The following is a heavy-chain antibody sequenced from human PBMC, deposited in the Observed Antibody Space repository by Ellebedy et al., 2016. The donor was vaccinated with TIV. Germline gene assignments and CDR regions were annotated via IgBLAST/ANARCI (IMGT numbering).Heavy chain of an antibody. CDR2: TNPDSGGT. J-gene: IGHJ6*02. D-gene: IGHD3-22*01. CDR1: GYTFSANY. CDR3: ARVRRGSSGMDV. V-gene: IGHV1-2*02. Sequence: ASVKVSCKASGYTFSANYIHWVRQAPGQGLEWMGWTNPDSGGTNFAQKFQGRVTMTRDTSVDTAYMELSRLESDDTAVYYCARVRRGSSGMDVWGQGTTVTVS.